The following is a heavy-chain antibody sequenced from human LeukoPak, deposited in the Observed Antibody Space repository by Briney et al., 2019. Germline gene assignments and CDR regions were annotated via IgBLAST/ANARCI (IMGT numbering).Heavy chain of an antibody. CDR3: ARVRNYYGSVPDY. CDR2: INHSGST. CDR1: GGSFSGYY. J-gene: IGHJ4*02. D-gene: IGHD3-10*01. V-gene: IGHV4-34*01. Sequence: SETLSLTCAVYGGSFSGYYWSWIRQPPGKGLEWIGEINHSGSTNYNPSLKSRVTISVDTSKNQFSLKLSSVTAADTAVYYCARVRNYYGSVPDYWGQGTLVTVSS.